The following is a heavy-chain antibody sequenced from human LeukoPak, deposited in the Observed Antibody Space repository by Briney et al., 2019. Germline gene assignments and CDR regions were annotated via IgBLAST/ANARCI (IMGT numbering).Heavy chain of an antibody. CDR2: IYYTGST. D-gene: IGHD3-10*01. J-gene: IGHJ4*02. V-gene: IGHV4-59*01. Sequence: SETLSLTSTVSGGSIGTYFWSWTRQPPGKGLEWAGYIYYTGSTSYNPSLKSRVTISVDTSRNQISLMLNSVTAADTAVYYCARESWVVGELRDMRWGQGTLVTVSS. CDR1: GGSIGTYF. CDR3: ARESWVVGELRDMR.